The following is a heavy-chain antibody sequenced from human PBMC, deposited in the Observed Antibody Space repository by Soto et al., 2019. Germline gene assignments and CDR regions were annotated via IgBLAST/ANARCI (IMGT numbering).Heavy chain of an antibody. CDR1: GFTFSSYG. V-gene: IGHV3-30*18. CDR2: ISYDGSNK. D-gene: IGHD4-4*01. J-gene: IGHJ6*02. Sequence: GGSLRLSCAASGFTFSSYGMHWVRQAPGKWLEWVAVISYDGSNKYYADSVKGRFTISRDNSKNTLYLQMNSLRAEDTAVYYCAKDLLQGLRYYYYGMDVWGQGXTVTVYS. CDR3: AKDLLQGLRYYYYGMDV.